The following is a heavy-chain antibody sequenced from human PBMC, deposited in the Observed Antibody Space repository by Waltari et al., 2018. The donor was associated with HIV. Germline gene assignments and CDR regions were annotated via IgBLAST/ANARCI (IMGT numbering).Heavy chain of an antibody. J-gene: IGHJ4*02. D-gene: IGHD3-10*01. CDR1: GFSVSSYW. CDR2: INIDGSRI. Sequence: EVQLVQSGGGLIKPGGCLRLSCAASGFSVSSYWMHWVRQTPGKGLVWVSRINIDGSRIDYADSVRGRFTISRDSAKNTLSLQMNSLTEEDTAVYYCSRDTFGEYDYWGQGTLVTVSS. CDR3: SRDTFGEYDY. V-gene: IGHV3-74*01.